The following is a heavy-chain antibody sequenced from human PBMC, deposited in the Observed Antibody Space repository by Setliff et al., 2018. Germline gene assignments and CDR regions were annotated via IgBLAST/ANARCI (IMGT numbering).Heavy chain of an antibody. Sequence: GESLTISCVVSGFSVSNDFMGWVRQAPGKGLEWVSVIYNRGHTYYADSVKGRFTISRDSSKNTLYLQMNSLTAEDTAMYYCARDRGGTNPWFDSWGQGTLVTVSS. V-gene: IGHV3-53*01. D-gene: IGHD3-10*01. CDR3: ARDRGGTNPWFDS. CDR2: IYNRGHT. J-gene: IGHJ5*01. CDR1: GFSVSNDF.